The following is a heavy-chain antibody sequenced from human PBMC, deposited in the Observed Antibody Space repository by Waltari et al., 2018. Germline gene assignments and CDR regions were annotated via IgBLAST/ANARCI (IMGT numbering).Heavy chain of an antibody. J-gene: IGHJ4*02. V-gene: IGHV4-38-2*01. CDR2: IYHSGST. CDR3: ATQVRLRSSPYYFDY. CDR1: GYSISSGYY. D-gene: IGHD6-25*01. Sequence: QLQLQESGSGLVKPSQTLSLTCAVSGYSISSGYYWGWIRQPPGKGLEWIGSIYHSGSTYYNPSLKSRVTISVDTSKNQFSLKLSSVTAADTAVYYCATQVRLRSSPYYFDYWGQGTLVTVSS.